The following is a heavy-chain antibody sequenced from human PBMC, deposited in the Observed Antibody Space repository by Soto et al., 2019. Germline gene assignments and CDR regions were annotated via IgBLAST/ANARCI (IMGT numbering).Heavy chain of an antibody. J-gene: IGHJ5*02. CDR1: EGYISSRSYS. Sequence: SQTLSLTCTVSEGYISSRSYSRSCIRQPPGKGPEWIGYFYHSGSTLYNPSLKSRVTISVDKSKNQFSLKLSSVTAADTAVYYCARDQLEGNWFDPWGQGTLVTVSS. V-gene: IGHV4-30-2*01. CDR3: ARDQLEGNWFDP. D-gene: IGHD1-1*01. CDR2: FYHSGST.